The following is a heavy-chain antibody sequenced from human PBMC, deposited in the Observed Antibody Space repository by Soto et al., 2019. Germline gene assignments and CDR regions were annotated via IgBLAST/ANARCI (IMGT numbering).Heavy chain of an antibody. D-gene: IGHD6-13*01. CDR1: GYTFTSQY. CDR3: AKGAGAAAGTAGYYGMDV. CDR2: INPSGGST. Sequence: QGQLVQSGAEVERPGASVKVSCKASGYTFTSQYMHWVRQAPGQGLEWMGIINPSGGSTSYAQKFQGRVTVTSDSSTGTVYMELSSLRSEDTAVYFCAKGAGAAAGTAGYYGMDVWGQGTTVTVSS. V-gene: IGHV1-46*01. J-gene: IGHJ6*02.